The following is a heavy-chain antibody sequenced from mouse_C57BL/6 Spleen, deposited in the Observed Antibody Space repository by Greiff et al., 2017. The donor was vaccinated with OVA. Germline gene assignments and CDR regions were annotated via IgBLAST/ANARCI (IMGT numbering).Heavy chain of an antibody. D-gene: IGHD1-1*01. CDR3: ARGSTVVDYFDY. J-gene: IGHJ2*01. CDR2: ISGGGGNT. V-gene: IGHV5-9*01. CDR1: GFTFSSYT. Sequence: EVQRVESGGGLVKPGGSLKLSCAASGFTFSSYTMSWVRQTPEKRLEWVATISGGGGNTYYPDSVKGRFTISRDNAKNTLYLQMSSLRSEDTALYYCARGSTVVDYFDYWGQGTTLTVSS.